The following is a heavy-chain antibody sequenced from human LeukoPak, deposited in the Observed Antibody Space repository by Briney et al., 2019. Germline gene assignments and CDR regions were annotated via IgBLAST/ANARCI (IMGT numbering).Heavy chain of an antibody. CDR3: ARQPKSCAPGIFITGKACWFDP. Sequence: PSETLSLTCTVSGYSISSGYYWGWIRPPPGKGPEWIGSIYYSGTTYPNPSLKSRVTISVDTSKNQFSLKLSSVTAADTAVYYCARQPKSCAPGIFITGKACWFDPWGQGTLVTVSP. J-gene: IGHJ5*02. V-gene: IGHV4-38-2*02. CDR2: IYYSGTT. D-gene: IGHD3-10*01. CDR1: GYSISSGYY.